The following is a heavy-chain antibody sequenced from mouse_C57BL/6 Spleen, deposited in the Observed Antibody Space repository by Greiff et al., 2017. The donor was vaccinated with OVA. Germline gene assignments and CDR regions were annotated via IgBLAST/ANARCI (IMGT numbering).Heavy chain of an antibody. J-gene: IGHJ2*01. V-gene: IGHV6-3*01. Sequence: EVQGVESGGGLVQPGGSMKLSCVASGFTFSNYWMNWVRQSPEKGLEWVAQIRLKSDNYATHYAESVKGRFTISRDDSKSSVYLQMNNLRAEDTGIYYCTGSWYLDYWGQGTTLTVSS. CDR3: TGSWYLDY. D-gene: IGHD1-1*02. CDR1: GFTFSNYW. CDR2: IRLKSDNYAT.